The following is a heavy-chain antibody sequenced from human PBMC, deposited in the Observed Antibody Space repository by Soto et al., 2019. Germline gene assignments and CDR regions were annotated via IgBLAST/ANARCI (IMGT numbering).Heavy chain of an antibody. Sequence: EVQLLESGGVLVQPGGSLRLSCAASGFTFSSYAMSWVRQAPGKGLEWVSAISGSGGSTYYADSVKGRFTISRDNSKNTLYLQMNSLRAEDTAVYYCAKAWNYGSGSYPYRLWGQGTLVTVSS. J-gene: IGHJ4*02. CDR3: AKAWNYGSGSYPYRL. V-gene: IGHV3-23*01. CDR1: GFTFSSYA. D-gene: IGHD3-10*01. CDR2: ISGSGGST.